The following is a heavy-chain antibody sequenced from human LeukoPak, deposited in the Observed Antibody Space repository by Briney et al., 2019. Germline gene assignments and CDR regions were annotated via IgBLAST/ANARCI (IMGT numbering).Heavy chain of an antibody. D-gene: IGHD5-18*01. Sequence: SQTLSLTCTVSGGSISSGDYYWSWIRQPPGKGLEWIGYIYYSGSTYYNPSLKSRVTISVDTSKNQFSLKLCSVTAADTAVYYCARDGGYSYGSPFDYWGQGTLVTVSS. CDR3: ARDGGYSYGSPFDY. J-gene: IGHJ4*02. V-gene: IGHV4-30-4*08. CDR2: IYYSGST. CDR1: GGSISSGDYY.